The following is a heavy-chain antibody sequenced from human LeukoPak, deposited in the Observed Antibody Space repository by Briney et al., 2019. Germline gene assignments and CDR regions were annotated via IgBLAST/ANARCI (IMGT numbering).Heavy chain of an antibody. Sequence: GGSLRLSCAASGFTVSSNYMSWVRQAPGKGLEWVSVIYSGGSTYYADSVKGRFTISRDNSKNTLYLQMNSLRAEDTAVYYCAKDKGSMVRGDLFDYWGQGTLVTVSS. CDR1: GFTVSSNY. D-gene: IGHD3-10*01. CDR3: AKDKGSMVRGDLFDY. V-gene: IGHV3-66*01. CDR2: IYSGGST. J-gene: IGHJ4*02.